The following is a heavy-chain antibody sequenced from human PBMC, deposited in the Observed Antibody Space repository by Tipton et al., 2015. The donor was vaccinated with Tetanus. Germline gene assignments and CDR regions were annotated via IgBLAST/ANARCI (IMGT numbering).Heavy chain of an antibody. V-gene: IGHV3-74*01. J-gene: IGHJ4*02. D-gene: IGHD3-3*01. CDR1: GFTFRSYW. Sequence: SLRFSCAASGFTFRSYWMHWVRQPPGKGLVWVSRIKSDGSKTTYADSVKGRFTISRDNAKNTLYLEMNSLRAEDTAVYYCARANYNFPKKGPFDSWGQGTLVIVS. CDR3: ARANYNFPKKGPFDS. CDR2: IKSDGSKT.